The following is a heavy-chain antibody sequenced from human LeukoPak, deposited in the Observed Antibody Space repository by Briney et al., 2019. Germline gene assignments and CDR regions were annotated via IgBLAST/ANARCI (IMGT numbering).Heavy chain of an antibody. J-gene: IGHJ4*02. CDR3: AKQLYEGRGPFEY. V-gene: IGHV3-30*18. Sequence: PGGSLRLSCVASGFSFSNYALHWVRQAPGKGLEWVAVIANEIRHAYYAESVQGRLTISRDNSRNTLYLQMSSLRPEDTAVYYCAKQLYEGRGPFEYWGQGALVTVSS. CDR2: IANEIRHA. D-gene: IGHD3-22*01. CDR1: GFSFSNYA.